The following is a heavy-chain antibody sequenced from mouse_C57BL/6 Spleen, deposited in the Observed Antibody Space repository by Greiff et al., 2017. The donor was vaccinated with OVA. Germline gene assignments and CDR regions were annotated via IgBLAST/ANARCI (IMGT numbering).Heavy chain of an antibody. J-gene: IGHJ2*01. CDR1: GFTFSSYG. CDR3: ARTTVVAHFDY. CDR2: ISSGGSYT. D-gene: IGHD1-1*01. Sequence: EVKLMESGGDLVKPGGSLKLSCAASGFTFSSYGMSWVRQTPDKRLEWVATISSGGSYTYYPDSVKGRFTISRDNAKNTLYLQMSSLKSEDTAMYYCARTTVVAHFDYWGQGTTLTVSS. V-gene: IGHV5-6*01.